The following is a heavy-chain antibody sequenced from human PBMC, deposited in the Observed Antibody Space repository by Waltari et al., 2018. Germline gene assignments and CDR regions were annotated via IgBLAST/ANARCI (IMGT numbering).Heavy chain of an antibody. CDR1: GYSISRGYY. CDR2: IYHSGST. V-gene: IGHV4-38-2*01. J-gene: IGHJ4*02. Sequence: QVQLQESGPGLVKPSETLSLTCAVSGYSISRGYYWGWIRQPPGKGLEWIGSIYHSGSTYYNPSLKSRVTISVDTSKNQFSLKLSSVTAADTAVYYCARHGQQQLYYFDYWGQGTLVTVSS. D-gene: IGHD6-13*01. CDR3: ARHGQQQLYYFDY.